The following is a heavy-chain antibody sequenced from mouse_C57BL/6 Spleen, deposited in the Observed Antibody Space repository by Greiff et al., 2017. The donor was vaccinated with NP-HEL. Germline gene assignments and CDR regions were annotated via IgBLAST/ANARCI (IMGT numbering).Heavy chain of an antibody. Sequence: VQLQQSGAELVKPGASVKLSCTASGFNIKDYYMHWVKQRTEQGLEWIGRIDPEDGETKYAPNFQGQATITADTSSNTAYLQLSSLTSEDTAVYYCARSYSSSYESLYYFDYWGQGTTLTVSS. CDR3: ARSYSSSYESLYYFDY. V-gene: IGHV14-2*01. D-gene: IGHD1-1*01. J-gene: IGHJ2*01. CDR2: IDPEDGET. CDR1: GFNIKDYY.